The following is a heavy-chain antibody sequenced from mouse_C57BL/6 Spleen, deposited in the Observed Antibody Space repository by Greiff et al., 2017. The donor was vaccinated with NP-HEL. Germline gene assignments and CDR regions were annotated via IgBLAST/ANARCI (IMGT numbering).Heavy chain of an antibody. CDR1: GYTFTSYW. D-gene: IGHD4-1*01. J-gene: IGHJ1*03. Sequence: VQLQQSGAELVRPGTSVKLSCKASGYTFTSYWMHWVKQRPGQGLEWIGVIDPSDSYTNYNQKFKGKATLTVDTSSSTAYMQLSSLTSEDSAVYYCARGLGLGYFDVWGTGTTVTVSS. CDR3: ARGLGLGYFDV. V-gene: IGHV1-59*01. CDR2: IDPSDSYT.